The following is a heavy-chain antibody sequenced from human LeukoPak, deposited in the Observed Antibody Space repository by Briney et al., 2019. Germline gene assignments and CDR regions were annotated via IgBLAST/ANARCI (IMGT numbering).Heavy chain of an antibody. CDR2: IYPGDSET. J-gene: IGHJ4*02. V-gene: IGHV5-51*01. D-gene: IGHD5-12*01. Sequence: GESLKISCKGSGYSITNYWIGWVRQMPGKGLEWMGIIYPGDSETKYSPTFQGQVTISADKSISTAYLQWSSLKASDTAMYYCARAFSGFGTIDYWGQGTLVTVSS. CDR1: GYSITNYW. CDR3: ARAFSGFGTIDY.